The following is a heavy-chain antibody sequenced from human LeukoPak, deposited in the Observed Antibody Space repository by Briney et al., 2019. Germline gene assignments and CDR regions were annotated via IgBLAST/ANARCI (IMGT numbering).Heavy chain of an antibody. J-gene: IGHJ5*02. CDR2: VYYSGTT. Sequence: SETLSLTCTVSGGSISGSSYYWGWIRQPPGKGLEWIGNVYYSGTTYYSPSLKSRVTISVDTSKNQFSLKLSSVTAADTAVYYCARDDGDFWSGSNWFDPWGQGTLVTVSS. V-gene: IGHV4-39*07. CDR1: GGSISGSSYY. CDR3: ARDDGDFWSGSNWFDP. D-gene: IGHD3-3*01.